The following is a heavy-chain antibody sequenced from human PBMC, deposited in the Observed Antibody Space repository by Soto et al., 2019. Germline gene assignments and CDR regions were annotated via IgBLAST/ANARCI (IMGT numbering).Heavy chain of an antibody. CDR3: ARGIYGGNNFDY. D-gene: IGHD4-17*01. J-gene: IGHJ4*02. Sequence: PWGSLRLSCSASVFTFSSYSMNWLRQAPGKGLEWVSSISSSSSYIYYADSVKGRFTISRDNAKNSLYLQMNSLRAEDMAVYYCARGIYGGNNFDYWGQGTLVTVSS. CDR2: ISSSSSYI. CDR1: VFTFSSYS. V-gene: IGHV3-21*01.